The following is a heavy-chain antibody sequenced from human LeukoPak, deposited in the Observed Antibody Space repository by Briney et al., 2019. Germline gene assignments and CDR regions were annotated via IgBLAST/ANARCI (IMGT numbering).Heavy chain of an antibody. J-gene: IGHJ6*03. CDR1: GDSISSYS. Sequence: SETLSLTCTVSGDSISSYSWSWVRQPPGKGLEWVGPISGSGDSNYNPSPKSRITMSVDTSKNQFSLKLSSVTAADTAVYYCARCLNTYYYDNSGYSPEHYYMDVWGKGTTVIVSS. CDR3: ARCLNTYYYDNSGYSPEHYYMDV. V-gene: IGHV4-4*07. D-gene: IGHD3-22*01. CDR2: ISGSGDS.